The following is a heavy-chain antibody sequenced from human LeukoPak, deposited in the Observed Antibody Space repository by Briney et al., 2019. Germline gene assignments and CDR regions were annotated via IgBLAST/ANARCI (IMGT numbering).Heavy chain of an antibody. CDR3: ARGLVPGYSYGSTYFDY. D-gene: IGHD5-18*01. J-gene: IGHJ4*02. Sequence: PSETLSLTCTVSGGSISSSSYYWGWIRQPPGKGLEWIGSIYYSGSTYYNPSLKSRVTISVDTSKNQFSLKLSSVTAADTAVYYCARGLVPGYSYGSTYFDYWGQGTLVTVSS. CDR2: IYYSGST. V-gene: IGHV4-39*07. CDR1: GGSISSSSYY.